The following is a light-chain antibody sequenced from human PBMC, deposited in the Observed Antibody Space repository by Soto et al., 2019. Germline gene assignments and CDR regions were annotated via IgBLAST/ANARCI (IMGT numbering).Light chain of an antibody. CDR2: GPS. J-gene: IGKJ1*01. CDR3: QQYGSSPPT. V-gene: IGKV3-20*01. CDR1: QSVSSN. Sequence: EIVMTQSPAPLSVSPGERATLSCRASQSVSSNLAWYQQKPGQAPRLLIFGPSSRASGIPDRFIGGWSGTDCTLTISRLEPEDVSVYFCQQYGSSPPTLRQGTKVDI.